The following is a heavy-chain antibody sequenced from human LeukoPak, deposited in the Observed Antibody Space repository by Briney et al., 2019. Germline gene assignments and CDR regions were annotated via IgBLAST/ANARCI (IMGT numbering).Heavy chain of an antibody. CDR1: GGSISSYY. J-gene: IGHJ4*02. CDR3: ARAPQTTVTTSFDY. CDR2: IYYSGST. D-gene: IGHD4-17*01. V-gene: IGHV4-39*07. Sequence: PSETLSLTCTVSGGSISSYYWGWIRQPPGKGLEWIGSIYYSGSTYYNPSLKSRVTISVDTSKNQFSLKLSSVTAADTAVYYCARAPQTTVTTSFDYWGQGTLVTVSS.